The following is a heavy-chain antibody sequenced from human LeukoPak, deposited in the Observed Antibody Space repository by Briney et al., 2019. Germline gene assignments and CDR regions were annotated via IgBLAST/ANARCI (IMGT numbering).Heavy chain of an antibody. J-gene: IGHJ4*02. CDR2: INHSRST. CDR1: GGSFSGYY. D-gene: IGHD3-22*01. Sequence: SETLSLTCAVYGGSFSGYYWSWIRQPPGKGLQWIGEINHSRSTNYNPSLKSRVTISLDTSKNQFSLKLSSVTAADTAVYYCARGYDSSGYYYAWGQGTLVTVSS. V-gene: IGHV4-34*01. CDR3: ARGYDSSGYYYA.